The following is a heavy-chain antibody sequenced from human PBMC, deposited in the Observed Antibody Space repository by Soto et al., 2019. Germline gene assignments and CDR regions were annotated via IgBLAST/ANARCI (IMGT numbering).Heavy chain of an antibody. Sequence: PSETLSLTCTVSVGSISSGDYYLSWIRKPPGKGLEWIGYIYYSWSTYYNPSLKSRVTISVDTSKNQFSLKLSSVTAADTAVYYCARIVVGATVELWGQGSMVTVSS. J-gene: IGHJ4*02. CDR3: ARIVVGATVEL. CDR1: VGSISSGDYY. D-gene: IGHD1-26*01. CDR2: IYYSWST. V-gene: IGHV4-30-4*01.